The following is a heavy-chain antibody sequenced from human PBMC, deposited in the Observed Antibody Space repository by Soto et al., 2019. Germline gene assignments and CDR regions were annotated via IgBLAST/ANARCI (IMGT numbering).Heavy chain of an antibody. CDR3: ARDSQVVAELRPYGMDV. V-gene: IGHV1-18*01. J-gene: IGHJ6*02. CDR1: GYTFTSYG. Sequence: QVQLVQSGAEVKKPGASVKVSCKASGYTFTSYGISWVRQAPGQGLEWMGWISAYNGNTNYAQKLQGRVTMTTDTSTSTAYMELGSLRSDDTAVYYCARDSQVVAELRPYGMDVWGQGTTVTVSS. D-gene: IGHD5-12*01. CDR2: ISAYNGNT.